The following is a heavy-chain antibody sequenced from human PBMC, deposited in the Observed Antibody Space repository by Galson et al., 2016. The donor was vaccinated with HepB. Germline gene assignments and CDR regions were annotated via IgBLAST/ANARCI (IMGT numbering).Heavy chain of an antibody. D-gene: IGHD2-8*01. J-gene: IGHJ6*01. CDR2: ISGSADTT. Sequence: SLRLSCAASGFTFTSYAMSWVRQAPGRGLEWVSAISGSADTTYYANSVKGRFTISRDNSKNTVYLQMNSLRVEDTAVYYCTTGNGPGFLGMDVWGQGTLITVSS. V-gene: IGHV3-23*01. CDR1: GFTFTSYA. CDR3: TTGNGPGFLGMDV.